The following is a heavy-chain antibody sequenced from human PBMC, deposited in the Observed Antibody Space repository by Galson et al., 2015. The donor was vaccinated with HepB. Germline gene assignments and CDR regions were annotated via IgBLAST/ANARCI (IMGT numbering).Heavy chain of an antibody. J-gene: IGHJ4*02. Sequence: ETLSLTCTVSGGSISSRIYYWGWTRQPPGKGLEWFGSIHYSGDTYYNPSLKSRVTISVDTSKNQFSLWLSSVTAADTAVYFCARGRGGAYFDYWGQGTLVTVSS. V-gene: IGHV4-39*01. CDR3: ARGRGGAYFDY. CDR1: GGSISSRIYY. CDR2: IHYSGDT. D-gene: IGHD3-10*01.